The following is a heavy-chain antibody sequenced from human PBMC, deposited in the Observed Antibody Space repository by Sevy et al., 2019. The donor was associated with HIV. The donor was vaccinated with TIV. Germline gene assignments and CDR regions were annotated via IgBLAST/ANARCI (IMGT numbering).Heavy chain of an antibody. J-gene: IGHJ6*02. CDR2: IRQDGSEK. D-gene: IGHD3-10*01. Sequence: GGSLRLSCAVSGFTFRNFWMSWVRQAPGKGLEWVANIRQDGSEKYYVDSVRGRFTISRDNAKNSLFLHLNSLRADDTAISYCAKSYFGSGTSYGMDLWGRGTTVTVSS. V-gene: IGHV3-7*01. CDR1: GFTFRNFW. CDR3: AKSYFGSGTSYGMDL.